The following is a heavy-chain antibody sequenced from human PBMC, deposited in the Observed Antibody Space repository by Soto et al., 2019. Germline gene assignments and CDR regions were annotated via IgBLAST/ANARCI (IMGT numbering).Heavy chain of an antibody. J-gene: IGHJ5*02. CDR3: ARNGRSCCSSYSGWVDP. V-gene: IGHV5-51*01. CDR2: IYPIEFDA. D-gene: IGHD2-15*01. CDR1: GYTFANYW. Sequence: GESLKISCQGSGYTFANYWVAWVRQMPGKGLELMGIIYPIEFDARYSPSFQGQVIISADKSISTAYLQWTSLRASDTAIYYCARNGRSCCSSYSGWVDPWGQGTLVTVS.